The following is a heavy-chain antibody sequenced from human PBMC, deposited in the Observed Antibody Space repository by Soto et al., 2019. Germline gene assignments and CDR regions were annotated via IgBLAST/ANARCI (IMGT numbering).Heavy chain of an antibody. CDR2: IYYSGST. CDR1: GGSISSGDYY. J-gene: IGHJ4*02. Sequence: QVQLQESGPGLVKPSQTLSLTCTVSGGSISSGDYYWSWIRQPPGKGLEWIGYIYYSGSTYYNPYIKCRVTISVDPSKHQFTLKLSSVAASDTAVYYCDRERMVLVPAATPYFEYWGQGTLVTVSS. V-gene: IGHV4-30-4*01. D-gene: IGHD2-2*01. CDR3: DRERMVLVPAATPYFEY.